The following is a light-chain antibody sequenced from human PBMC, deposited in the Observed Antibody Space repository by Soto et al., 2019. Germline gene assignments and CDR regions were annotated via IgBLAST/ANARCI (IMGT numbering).Light chain of an antibody. V-gene: IGLV1-40*03. CDR2: ANN. J-gene: IGLJ3*02. CDR1: NSNVGSNT. Sequence: QAVVTQPPSASGTPGQRVTISCSGSNSNVGSNTVHWYQHLPGTAPKLLIYANNDRPSGVPDRFSGSKSGASASLAITGLQADDEADYYCQSYDSSLSGWVFGGGTKLTVL. CDR3: QSYDSSLSGWV.